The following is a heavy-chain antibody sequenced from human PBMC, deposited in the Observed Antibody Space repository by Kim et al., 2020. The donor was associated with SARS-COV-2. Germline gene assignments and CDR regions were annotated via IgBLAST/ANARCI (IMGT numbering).Heavy chain of an antibody. CDR3: AKVLEWLPTSIDY. J-gene: IGHJ4*02. Sequence: YADSVKGRFTISRDNSKNTLYLQMNSLRAEDTAVYYCAKVLEWLPTSIDYWGQGTLVTVSS. V-gene: IGHV3-23*01. D-gene: IGHD3-3*01.